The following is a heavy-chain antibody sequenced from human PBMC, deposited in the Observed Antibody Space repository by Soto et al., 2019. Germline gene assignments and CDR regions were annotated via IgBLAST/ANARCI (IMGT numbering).Heavy chain of an antibody. D-gene: IGHD3-10*01. CDR3: TAGDYGTGRYSFPYLVS. Sequence: HEHLVQSGAEVKRPGASLKVSCKAPGYSFTGYYIHWVRQAPGQGLEWMGWINPHSGATNYAQNFQGRVTLTSDTSDSTDSMDLTPLASDAMAVYYCTAGDYGTGRYSFPYLVSWWQGTVVMVSP. J-gene: IGHJ4*02. CDR1: GYSFTGYY. CDR2: INPHSGAT. V-gene: IGHV1-2*02.